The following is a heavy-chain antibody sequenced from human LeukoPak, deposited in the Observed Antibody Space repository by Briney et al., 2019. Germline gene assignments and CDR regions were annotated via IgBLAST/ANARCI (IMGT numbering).Heavy chain of an antibody. Sequence: ASVKVSCKASGYTFTGYYMHWVRQAPGQGLEWMGWINPNSGGTNYAQKFQGRVTMTRDTSISTAYMELSRLRSDDTAVYYCARDQGGSYQGGIDYWGQGTLVTVSS. CDR2: INPNSGGT. V-gene: IGHV1-2*02. J-gene: IGHJ4*02. CDR3: ARDQGGSYQGGIDY. D-gene: IGHD1-26*01. CDR1: GYTFTGYY.